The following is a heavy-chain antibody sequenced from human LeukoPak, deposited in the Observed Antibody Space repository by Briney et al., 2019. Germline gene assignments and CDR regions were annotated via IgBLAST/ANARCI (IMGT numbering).Heavy chain of an antibody. Sequence: PSETLSLTCTVPGGSVSSGNYYWNWIRQPPGKGLEWIGYIYYSGNANYNPSLKSRVIISVDTSKNQFSLNVSSVTAADTAVYYCARSRGSSGWIDYWGQGTLVTVSS. V-gene: IGHV4-61*01. CDR3: ARSRGSSGWIDY. CDR1: GGSVSSGNYY. CDR2: IYYSGNA. J-gene: IGHJ4*02. D-gene: IGHD6-19*01.